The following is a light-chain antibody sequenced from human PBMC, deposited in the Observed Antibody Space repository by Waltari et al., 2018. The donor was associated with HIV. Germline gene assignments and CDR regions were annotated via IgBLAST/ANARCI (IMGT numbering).Light chain of an antibody. V-gene: IGLV1-47*01. J-gene: IGLJ1*01. Sequence: QSVLTQPPSASGTPGQRVTISCSGSSSNIGNDNVYWYQQLPGTTPKPLIYKNIQRPSGVPDRFAGSKSGTSAYLAISGLRSEDEADYYCVGWDASLSAYVFGAGTKATVL. CDR1: SSNIGNDN. CDR2: KNI. CDR3: VGWDASLSAYV.